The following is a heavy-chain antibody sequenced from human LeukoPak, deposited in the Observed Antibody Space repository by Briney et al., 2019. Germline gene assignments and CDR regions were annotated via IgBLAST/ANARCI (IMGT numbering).Heavy chain of an antibody. V-gene: IGHV1-3*01. J-gene: IGHJ3*02. Sequence: ASVKVSCKASGYTFTSYGISWVRQAPGQRLEWMGWINAGNGNTKYSQKFQGRVTITRDTSASTAYMELSSLRSEDTAVYYCARDRRGIAVAGTHAFDIWGQGTMVTVSS. CDR1: GYTFTSYG. CDR2: INAGNGNT. D-gene: IGHD6-19*01. CDR3: ARDRRGIAVAGTHAFDI.